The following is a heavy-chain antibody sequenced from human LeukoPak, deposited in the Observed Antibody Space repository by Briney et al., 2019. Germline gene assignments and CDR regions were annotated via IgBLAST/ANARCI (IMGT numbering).Heavy chain of an antibody. V-gene: IGHV1-2*02. J-gene: IGHJ4*02. CDR2: INPNSGGT. CDR3: AREVGGPPLGFCVY. CDR1: GYTFTGYY. Sequence: ASVKVSCKASGYTFTGYYMHWVRQAPGQGLEWMGWINPNSGGTNYAQKFQGRVTMTRDTSISTVYMELSRLRSDDTAVYYCAREVGGPPLGFCVYWGQGTLVTVSS. D-gene: IGHD3-16*01.